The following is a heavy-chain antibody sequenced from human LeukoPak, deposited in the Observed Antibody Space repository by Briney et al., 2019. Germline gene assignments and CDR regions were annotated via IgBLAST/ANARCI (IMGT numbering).Heavy chain of an antibody. CDR2: MNPNSGNT. D-gene: IGHD4-23*01. V-gene: IGHV1-8*01. CDR1: GYTFTSYD. CDR3: ARGGFYGGDNWFDP. J-gene: IGHJ5*02. Sequence: GASVKVSCKASGYTFTSYDINRVRQATGHGLEWMGWMNPNSGNTGYAQKFQGRVTMTRNTSISTAYMELSSLRSEDTAVYYCARGGFYGGDNWFDPWGQGTLVTVSS.